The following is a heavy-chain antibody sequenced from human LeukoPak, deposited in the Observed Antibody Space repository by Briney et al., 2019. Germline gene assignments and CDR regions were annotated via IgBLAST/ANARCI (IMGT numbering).Heavy chain of an antibody. V-gene: IGHV1-46*01. CDR2: INPSGGST. Sequence: ASVKVSCKAFGYTFTSYYMHWVRQAPGQGLEWMGIINPSGGSTSYAQKFQGRVTMTRDMSTSTVYMELSSLRSEDTAVYYCARGFILRDKRLGSWGQGTLVTVSS. CDR1: GYTFTSYY. J-gene: IGHJ1*01. CDR3: ARGFILRDKRLGS. D-gene: IGHD6-25*01.